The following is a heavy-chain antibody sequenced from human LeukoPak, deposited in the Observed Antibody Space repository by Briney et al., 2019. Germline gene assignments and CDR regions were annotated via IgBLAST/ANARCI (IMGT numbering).Heavy chain of an antibody. CDR3: AKGGMTSGWKGGVFDI. CDR2: LYSSGPT. D-gene: IGHD6-19*01. Sequence: GSLRLSCAVSGFTVSSKYMSWVRQAPGKGLEWVAVLYSSGPTYYADSLEGRVTISRDDSKNTLSLQMNGLRAEDTAVYYRAKGGMTSGWKGGVFDIWGQGTLVIVSS. V-gene: IGHV3-66*01. J-gene: IGHJ3*02. CDR1: GFTVSSKY.